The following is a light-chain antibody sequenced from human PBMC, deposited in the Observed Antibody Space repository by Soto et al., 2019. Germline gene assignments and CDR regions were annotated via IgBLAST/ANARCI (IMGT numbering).Light chain of an antibody. CDR3: QQYSSSPIT. V-gene: IGKV3-20*01. CDR2: GAS. CDR1: QSVGSSY. J-gene: IGKJ5*01. Sequence: EIVLTQSPGALSLSPGERATLSCRASQSVGSSYLAWYQQKPGQAPRLLIYGASSRATGIPDRFSGSGSGTDFTLTISRLEPEYFAVYYCQQYSSSPITFGQGTRLEIK.